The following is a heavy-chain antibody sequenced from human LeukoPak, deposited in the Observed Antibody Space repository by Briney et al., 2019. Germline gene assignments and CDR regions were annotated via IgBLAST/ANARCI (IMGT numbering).Heavy chain of an antibody. CDR1: GGSISSYY. J-gene: IGHJ5*02. CDR3: ARFIAASTGWFDP. D-gene: IGHD6-13*01. CDR2: IYYSGST. Sequence: SETLSLTCTVSGGSISSYYWSWIRQPPGKGLEWIGYIYYSGSTNYNPSLKSRVTISVDTSKDQFSLKLSSVAAADTAVYYCARFIAASTGWFDPWGQGTLVTDSS. V-gene: IGHV4-59*08.